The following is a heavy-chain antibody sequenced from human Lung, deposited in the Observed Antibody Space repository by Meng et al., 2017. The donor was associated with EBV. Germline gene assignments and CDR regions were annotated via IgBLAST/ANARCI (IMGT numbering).Heavy chain of an antibody. CDR2: INHSGST. V-gene: IGHV4-34*01. D-gene: IGHD4-17*01. CDR1: GGSFSGYY. Sequence: QVRVQQWGAGLLKPSETLLPTCAVYGGSFSGYYWSWIRQPPGKGLEWIGEINHSGSTNYNPSLKSRVTISVDTSKNQFSLKLSSVTAADTAVYYCARGGDWQYYGVYFDYWGQGTLVTVSS. CDR3: ARGGDWQYYGVYFDY. J-gene: IGHJ4*02.